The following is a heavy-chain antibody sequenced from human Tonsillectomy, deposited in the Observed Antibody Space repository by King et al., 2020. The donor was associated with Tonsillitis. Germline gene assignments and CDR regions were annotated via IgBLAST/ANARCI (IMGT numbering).Heavy chain of an antibody. V-gene: IGHV5-51*01. CDR3: ARIWNDGVQVFDI. J-gene: IGHJ3*02. CDR2: IYPGDSDT. D-gene: IGHD1-1*01. CDR1: GYSFTSYW. Sequence: QLVQSGAEVKKPGESLKISCKGSGYSFTSYWIGWVRLMPGKGLEWMGIIYPGDSDTRYSPSFQGHVTISADKSISTADLKWSSLKATDTAMYDCARIWNDGVQVFDIWGQGTMVSVSS.